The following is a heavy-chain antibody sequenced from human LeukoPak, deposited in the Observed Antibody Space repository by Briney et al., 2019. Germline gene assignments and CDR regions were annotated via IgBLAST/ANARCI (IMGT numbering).Heavy chain of an antibody. J-gene: IGHJ4*02. Sequence: TGGSLRLSCAASGFTFSSYAMSWVRQASGKGLEWVSGVSGSGQYTYYADSVKGRFAISRDNSKNTLYLQMNSLRVEDTAVYYCATPGHGGFHYNFDYWGPGTLVTVSS. D-gene: IGHD2-15*01. V-gene: IGHV3-23*01. CDR3: ATPGHGGFHYNFDY. CDR1: GFTFSSYA. CDR2: VSGSGQYT.